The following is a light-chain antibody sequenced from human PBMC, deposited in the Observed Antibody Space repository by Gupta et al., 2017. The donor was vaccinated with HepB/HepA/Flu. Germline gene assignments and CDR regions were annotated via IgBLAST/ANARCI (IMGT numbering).Light chain of an antibody. CDR2: RKN. J-gene: IGLJ3*02. CDR3: ATWDDSLGGWV. V-gene: IGLV1-47*01. Sequence: QSVLPPPPSASATPAQRVTISCSGSSSNIGTNSVFWYQQLPGTTPKDLIYRKNQRPSGVPDRFSGSKSGTSASLAISGLRSEDEADYYCATWDDSLGGWVFGGGTQVTVL. CDR1: SSNIGTNS.